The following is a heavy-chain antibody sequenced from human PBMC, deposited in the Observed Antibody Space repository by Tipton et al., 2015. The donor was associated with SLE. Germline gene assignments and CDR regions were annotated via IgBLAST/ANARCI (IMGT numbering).Heavy chain of an antibody. Sequence: QLVQSGAEVKEPGASMKVSCKASGYTFTGYYLHWVRQVPGQGLEWVGRINPSSGSTSYAQKFQGTVSMTRDTSISTAYMELRRLTSDDTALYYCARDNVYFDLPYYWGQGSLVTVSS. CDR1: GYTFTGYY. J-gene: IGHJ4*02. D-gene: IGHD3-3*01. CDR3: ARDNVYFDLPYY. V-gene: IGHV1-2*06. CDR2: INPSSGST.